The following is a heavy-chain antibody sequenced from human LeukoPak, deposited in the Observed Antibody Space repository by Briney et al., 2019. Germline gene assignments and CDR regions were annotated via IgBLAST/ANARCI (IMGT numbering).Heavy chain of an antibody. V-gene: IGHV1-18*01. CDR3: ARDMYYDILTGYRF. J-gene: IGHJ4*02. Sequence: ASVKVSCKASGYTFTSYGISWVRQAPGQGLEWMGWISAYSGNTNYAQKLQGRVTMTTDTSTSTAYMELRSLRSDDTAVYYCARDMYYDILTGYRFWGQGTLVTVSS. CDR1: GYTFTSYG. CDR2: ISAYSGNT. D-gene: IGHD3-9*01.